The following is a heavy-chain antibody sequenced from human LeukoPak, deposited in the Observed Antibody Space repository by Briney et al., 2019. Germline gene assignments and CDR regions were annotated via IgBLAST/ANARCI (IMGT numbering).Heavy chain of an antibody. CDR1: GGSISSYY. Sequence: SETLSLTCTVSGGSISSYYWSWIRQPAGKGLGWIGRIYTSGSTNYNPSLKSRVTMSVDTSKNQFSLKLSSVTAADTAVYYCAGAYYYDSSGYYPPYWYFDLWGRGTLVTVSS. D-gene: IGHD3-22*01. CDR2: IYTSGST. J-gene: IGHJ2*01. CDR3: AGAYYYDSSGYYPPYWYFDL. V-gene: IGHV4-4*07.